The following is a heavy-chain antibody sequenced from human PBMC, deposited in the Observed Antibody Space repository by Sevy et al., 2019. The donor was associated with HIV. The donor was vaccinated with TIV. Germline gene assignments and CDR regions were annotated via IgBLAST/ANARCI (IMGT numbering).Heavy chain of an antibody. CDR3: AREGSFGFDY. Sequence: SETLSLTCTVSGGSISSYYWSWIRQPPGKGLEWIGYIYYSGSTNYNPSLKSRVTISVDTSKNQFSLKLSSVTAADTAVSYCAREGSFGFDYWGQGTLVTVSS. CDR2: IYYSGST. J-gene: IGHJ4*02. CDR1: GGSISSYY. V-gene: IGHV4-59*01. D-gene: IGHD3-10*01.